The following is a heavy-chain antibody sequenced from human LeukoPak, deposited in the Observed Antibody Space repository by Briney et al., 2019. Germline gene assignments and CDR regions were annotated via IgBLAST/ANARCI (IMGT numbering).Heavy chain of an antibody. V-gene: IGHV4-39*07. D-gene: IGHD4/OR15-4a*01. CDR2: IYYSGST. CDR1: GGSISSSSYY. CDR3: ARVFDYGYYFDY. J-gene: IGHJ4*02. Sequence: SETLSLTCTVSGGSISSSSYYWGWIRQPPGKGLEWIGSIYYSGSTYYNPSLKSRVTISVDTSKNQFSLKLSSVTAANTAVYYCARVFDYGYYFDYWGQGTLVTVSS.